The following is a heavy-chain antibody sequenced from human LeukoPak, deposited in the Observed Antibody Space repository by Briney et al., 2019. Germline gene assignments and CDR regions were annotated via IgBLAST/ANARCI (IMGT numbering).Heavy chain of an antibody. CDR2: INPNSGGT. V-gene: IGHV1-2*02. CDR3: ARGPPLKAFGFDS. J-gene: IGHJ5*02. Sequence: GASVKVSCKASGYTFTGYYMHWVRQAPGQGLEWMGWINPNSGGTNYAQKFQGRVTMTRDTSISTAYMELSRLRSGDTAVYYCARGPPLKAFGFDSWGQGTLVTVSS. CDR1: GYTFTGYY.